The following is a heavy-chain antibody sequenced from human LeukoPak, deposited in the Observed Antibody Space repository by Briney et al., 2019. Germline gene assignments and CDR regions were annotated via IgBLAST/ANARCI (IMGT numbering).Heavy chain of an antibody. J-gene: IGHJ3*02. D-gene: IGHD3-22*01. CDR3: ASGWHYYDSSGYYRVDDAFDI. V-gene: IGHV4-39*07. Sequence: SETLSLTCTVSGGSISSSSYYWGWIRQPPGKGLEWIGSIYYSGSTYYNPSLKSRVTISVDTSKNQFSLKLSSVTAADTAVYYCASGWHYYDSSGYYRVDDAFDIWGQGTMVTVSS. CDR1: GGSISSSSYY. CDR2: IYYSGST.